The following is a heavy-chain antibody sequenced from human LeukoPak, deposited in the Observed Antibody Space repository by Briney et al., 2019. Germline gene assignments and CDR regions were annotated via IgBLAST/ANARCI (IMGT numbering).Heavy chain of an antibody. CDR2: ISSSSNAR. CDR1: RFDFSTYD. D-gene: IGHD6-19*01. CDR3: AREGSGWDAVDI. J-gene: IGHJ3*02. Sequence: GGSLRLSCAASRFDFSTYDMNWVRQPPGQGLEWVSYISSSSNARYYTESVKGRFTISRDNAKNSLYLQMNSLRDEDTAVYFCAREGSGWDAVDIWGQWKLVTVSS. V-gene: IGHV3-48*02.